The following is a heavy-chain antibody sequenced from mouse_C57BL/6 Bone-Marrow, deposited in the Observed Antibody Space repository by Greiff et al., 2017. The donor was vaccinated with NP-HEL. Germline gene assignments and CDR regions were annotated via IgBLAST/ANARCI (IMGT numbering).Heavy chain of an antibody. V-gene: IGHV5-16*01. Sequence: EVQVVESEGGLVQPGSSMKLSCTASGFTFSDYYMAWVRQVPEKGLEWVANINYDGSSTYYLDSLKSRFIISRDNAKNILYLQMSSLKSEDTATYYCARDLGDYWGQGTSVTVSS. CDR2: INYDGSST. CDR3: ARDLGDY. D-gene: IGHD3-3*01. CDR1: GFTFSDYY. J-gene: IGHJ4*01.